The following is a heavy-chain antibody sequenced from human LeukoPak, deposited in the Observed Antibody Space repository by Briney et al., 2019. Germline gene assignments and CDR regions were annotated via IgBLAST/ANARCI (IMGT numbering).Heavy chain of an antibody. J-gene: IGHJ5*02. V-gene: IGHV3-23*01. CDR3: AKEVVNYYDSSGYPVSKSFDP. Sequence: SGGSLRLSCAPSGFTFSSYAMSWVRQAPGKGLEWVSGISGGGDSTYYADSVKGRFTISRDDSKNTVYLQMNSLRAEDTAVYYCAKEVVNYYDSSGYPVSKSFDPWGQGTLVTVSS. D-gene: IGHD3-22*01. CDR2: ISGGGDST. CDR1: GFTFSSYA.